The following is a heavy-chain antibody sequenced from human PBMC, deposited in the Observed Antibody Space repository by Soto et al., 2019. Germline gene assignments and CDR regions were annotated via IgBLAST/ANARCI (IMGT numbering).Heavy chain of an antibody. Sequence: GGSLRLSCAASGFTFGSYAMSWVRQAPGKGLEWVSAISGSGGSTYYADSVKGRFTISRDNSKNTLYLQMNSLRAEDTAVYYCAKWNPSDYYYYGMDVWGQGTTVTGSS. D-gene: IGHD1-1*01. CDR2: ISGSGGST. J-gene: IGHJ6*02. CDR1: GFTFGSYA. CDR3: AKWNPSDYYYYGMDV. V-gene: IGHV3-23*01.